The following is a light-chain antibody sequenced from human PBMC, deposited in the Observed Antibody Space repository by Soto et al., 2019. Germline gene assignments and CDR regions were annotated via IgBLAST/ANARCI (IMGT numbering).Light chain of an antibody. CDR2: TTS. CDR3: QQGFSRHRT. J-gene: IGKJ1*01. V-gene: IGKV1-39*01. CDR1: QSIRSD. Sequence: DIQMTQSPSSLSASVGDRVTITCRASQSIRSDLNWYQQRPGKAPKLLIYTTSNLESGVPSRFSGSGSGTDFTLTISNLQPEDFDTYFCQQGFSRHRTLGLGTKVDIK.